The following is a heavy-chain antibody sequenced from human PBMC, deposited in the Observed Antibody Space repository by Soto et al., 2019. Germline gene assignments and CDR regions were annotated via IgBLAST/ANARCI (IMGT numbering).Heavy chain of an antibody. CDR2: IYYSGST. Sequence: SETLSLTCTVSGGSISSYYWSWIRQPPGKGLEWIGYIYYSGSTNYNPSLKSRVTISVDTSKNQFSLKLSSVTAADTAVYYCARAAARSLYCSSTSCSYHFDYWGQGTLVTVSS. CDR1: GGSISSYY. J-gene: IGHJ4*02. V-gene: IGHV4-59*01. D-gene: IGHD2-2*01. CDR3: ARAAARSLYCSSTSCSYHFDY.